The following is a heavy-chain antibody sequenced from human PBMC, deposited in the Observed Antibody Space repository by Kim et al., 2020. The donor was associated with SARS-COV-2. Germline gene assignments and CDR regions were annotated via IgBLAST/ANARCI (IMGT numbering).Heavy chain of an antibody. Sequence: RYSPSLKNRLTNTKDTSKNQVVLTMTNMDPVDTATYYCAHRRVVPAAMFDYWGQGTLVTVSS. D-gene: IGHD2-2*01. CDR3: AHRRVVPAAMFDY. J-gene: IGHJ4*02. V-gene: IGHV2-5*01.